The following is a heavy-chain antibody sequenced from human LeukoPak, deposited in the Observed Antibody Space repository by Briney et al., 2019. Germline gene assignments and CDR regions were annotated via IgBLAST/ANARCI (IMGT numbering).Heavy chain of an antibody. CDR2: IYYSGST. CDR3: ARHEGGITIFGVVMAPYFDY. CDR1: GGSISSSSYY. D-gene: IGHD3-3*01. J-gene: IGHJ4*02. Sequence: PSETLSLTCTVSGGSISSSSYYWGWIRQPPGKELEWIGSIYYSGSTYYNPSLKSRVTISVDTSKNQFSLKLSSVTAADTAVYYCARHEGGITIFGVVMAPYFDYWGQGTLVTVSS. V-gene: IGHV4-39*01.